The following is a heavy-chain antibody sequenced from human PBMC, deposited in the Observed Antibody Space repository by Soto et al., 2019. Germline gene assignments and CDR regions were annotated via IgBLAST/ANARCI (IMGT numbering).Heavy chain of an antibody. CDR3: ARGDGDYLFDY. CDR1: GFTFSSYW. Sequence: EVQLVESGGGLVQPGGSLRLSCAASGFTFSSYWMHWVRQAPGKGLVWVSRINSDGSSTSYADSVKGRCTISRDNAKNTLYLQMNSLRAEDTAVYYGARGDGDYLFDYWGQGTLVTVSS. V-gene: IGHV3-74*01. J-gene: IGHJ4*02. CDR2: INSDGSST. D-gene: IGHD4-17*01.